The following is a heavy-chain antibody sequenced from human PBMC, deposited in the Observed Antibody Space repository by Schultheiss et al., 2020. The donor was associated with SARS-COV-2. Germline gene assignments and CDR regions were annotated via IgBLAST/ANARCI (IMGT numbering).Heavy chain of an antibody. J-gene: IGHJ3*02. CDR1: GGSISSSSYY. D-gene: IGHD5-18*01. V-gene: IGHV4-61*05. Sequence: SETLSLTCTVSGGSISSSSYYWSWIRQPPGKGLEWIGYIYYSGSTYYNPSLKSRVTISVDRSKNQFSLKLSSVTASDMAVYYCARDRRLDTAMGAFDIWGQGTMVTVSS. CDR2: IYYSGST. CDR3: ARDRRLDTAMGAFDI.